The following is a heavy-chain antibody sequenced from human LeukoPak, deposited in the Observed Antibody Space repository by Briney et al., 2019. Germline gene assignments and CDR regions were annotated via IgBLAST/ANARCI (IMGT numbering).Heavy chain of an antibody. CDR1: GFTFSSYS. J-gene: IGHJ5*02. D-gene: IGHD3-10*01. Sequence: PGGSLRLSCAASGFTFSSYSMNWVRQAPGKGLEWVSSISSSSSYIYYADSVKGRFTISRDNAKTSLYLQMNSLRAEDTAVYYCARHQGWFGENWFDPWGQGTLVTVSS. CDR2: ISSSSSYI. CDR3: ARHQGWFGENWFDP. V-gene: IGHV3-21*01.